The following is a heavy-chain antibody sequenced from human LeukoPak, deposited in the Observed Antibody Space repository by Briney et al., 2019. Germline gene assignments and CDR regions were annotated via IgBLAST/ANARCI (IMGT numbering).Heavy chain of an antibody. CDR2: IYYSGST. Sequence: PSETLSLTCTVSGGSISSYYWSWIRQPPGQGLEWIGYIYYSGSTNYNPSLKSRVTISVDTSKNQFSLKLSSVTAADTAVYYCARDGSSGWYGSFDYWGQGTLVTVSS. J-gene: IGHJ4*02. V-gene: IGHV4-59*01. CDR3: ARDGSSGWYGSFDY. CDR1: GGSISSYY. D-gene: IGHD6-19*01.